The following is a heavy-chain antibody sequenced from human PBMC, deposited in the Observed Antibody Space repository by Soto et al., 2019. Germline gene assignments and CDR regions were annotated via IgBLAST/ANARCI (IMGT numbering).Heavy chain of an antibody. J-gene: IGHJ6*03. D-gene: IGHD1-20*01. V-gene: IGHV2-5*01. CDR2: IFWNDDK. CDR3: AHSARRYNWNEGYYYYLDV. CDR1: GFSLSTSGVG. Sequence: QITLKESGPTLVKPTQTLTLTCTFSGFSLSTSGVGVGWIRQPPGEALEWLALIFWNDDKRYSPSLRSRLTIAKATSKNQVVLAMTDMDPLDTATYYCAHSARRYNWNEGYYYYLDVWGKGTTVTVSS.